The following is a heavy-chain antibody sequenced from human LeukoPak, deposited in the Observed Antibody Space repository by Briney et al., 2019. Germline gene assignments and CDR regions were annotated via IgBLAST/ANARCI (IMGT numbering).Heavy chain of an antibody. CDR1: GGSFSGYY. D-gene: IGHD3-22*01. Sequence: SETLSLTCAVYGGSFSGYYWSWLRQPPGKGLEWIGEINHSGSTNYNPSLKSRVTISVDTSKNQFSLKLSPVTAADTAVYYCARDYDSSGYLQGYYFDYWGQGTLVTVSS. J-gene: IGHJ4*02. CDR3: ARDYDSSGYLQGYYFDY. CDR2: INHSGST. V-gene: IGHV4-34*01.